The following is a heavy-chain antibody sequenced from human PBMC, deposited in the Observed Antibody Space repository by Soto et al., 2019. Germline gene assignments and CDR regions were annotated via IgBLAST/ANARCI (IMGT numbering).Heavy chain of an antibody. CDR2: ISSSSSYI. Sequence: GGSLRLSCAASGFTFSSYSMNWVRQAPGKGLEWVSSISSSSSYIYYADSVKGRFTISRDNAKNSLYLQMNSLRAEDTAVYYCARVGLEPYYYYYMDVWGKGTTVTVSS. D-gene: IGHD1-1*01. J-gene: IGHJ6*03. CDR3: ARVGLEPYYYYYMDV. CDR1: GFTFSSYS. V-gene: IGHV3-21*01.